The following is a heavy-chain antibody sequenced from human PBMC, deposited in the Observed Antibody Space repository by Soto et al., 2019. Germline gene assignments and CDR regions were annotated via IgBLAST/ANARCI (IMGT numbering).Heavy chain of an antibody. CDR3: ARALATVTFTDTFDY. CDR2: IYYRGST. CDR1: GGSISSGGYY. J-gene: IGHJ4*02. Sequence: QVQLQESGPGLVKPSQTLSLTCTVSGGSISSGGYYWSWIRQHPGKGLEWIGYIYYRGSTYYNPSLKSQGTISVDTSKNQFSLKLSSVTAADTAVYYCARALATVTFTDTFDYWGQGTLVTVSS. V-gene: IGHV4-31*01. D-gene: IGHD4-17*01.